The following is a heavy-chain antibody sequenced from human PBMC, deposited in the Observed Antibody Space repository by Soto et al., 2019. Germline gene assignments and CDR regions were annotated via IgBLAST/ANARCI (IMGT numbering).Heavy chain of an antibody. J-gene: IGHJ6*02. D-gene: IGHD2-2*01. CDR1: ELTFINYD. V-gene: IGHV3-13*01. CDR2: IGTAGDT. CDR3: RYCSSTSCV. Sequence: GGSLRLSWAASELTFINYDMHWVRQATGKGLEWVSAIGTAGDTYYPGSVKGRFTISRENAKNSLYLQMNSLRAEDTAVYYCRYCSSTSCVWGQGTTVTVSS.